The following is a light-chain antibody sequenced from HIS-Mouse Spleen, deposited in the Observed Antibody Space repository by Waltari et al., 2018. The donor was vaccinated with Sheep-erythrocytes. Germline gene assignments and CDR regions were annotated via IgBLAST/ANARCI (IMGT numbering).Light chain of an antibody. J-gene: IGLJ1*01. CDR3: CSYAGSYNHV. Sequence: QSALTPPRSVSGSPGQSVTISCTGTSSDVGGYHYASWYQQHPGKAPKLMIYDVSKRPSGVPDRFSGSKSDNTASLTISGLQAEDEADYYCCSYAGSYNHVFATGTKVTVL. CDR1: SSDVGGYHY. V-gene: IGLV2-11*01. CDR2: DVS.